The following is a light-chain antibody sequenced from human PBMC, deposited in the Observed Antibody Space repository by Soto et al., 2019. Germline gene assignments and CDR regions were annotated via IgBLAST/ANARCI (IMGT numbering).Light chain of an antibody. CDR2: GAS. CDR3: QHYGNSPT. CDR1: QSVSSGY. V-gene: IGKV3-20*01. Sequence: EIVLTQSPGTLSLSPGDGATLSCRASQSVSSGYLAWYQQKPGQAPRLLIYGASRRAGGIPDRFSGSGSGTDFTLISSRLDHEDVAVYWCQHYGNSPTFGQGTRVQIK. J-gene: IGKJ1*01.